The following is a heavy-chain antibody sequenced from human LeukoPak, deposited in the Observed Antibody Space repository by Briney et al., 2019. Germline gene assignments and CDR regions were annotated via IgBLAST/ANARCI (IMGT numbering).Heavy chain of an antibody. D-gene: IGHD1-1*01. V-gene: IGHV3-30*18. J-gene: IGHJ4*02. CDR2: ISYDGSDR. Sequence: GGSLRLSCVASGFTFSSYGMHWVRQDPGKRPEWVAVISYDGSDRYYANFVKGRFTISRDNSKNTLFLQTNSMRPEDTAVYYCAKGVSRGVDPTGLEYWGQGTLVTVSS. CDR3: AKGVSRGVDPTGLEY. CDR1: GFTFSSYG.